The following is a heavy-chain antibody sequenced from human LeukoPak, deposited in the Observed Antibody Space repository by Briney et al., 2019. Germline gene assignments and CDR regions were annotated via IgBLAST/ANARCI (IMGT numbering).Heavy chain of an antibody. V-gene: IGHV3-23*01. D-gene: IGHD3-10*01. CDR3: AKDRPTYYYGSGSYYSGKYNWFDP. J-gene: IGHJ5*02. Sequence: GGSLRLSCAASGFTFSSYAMSWVRQAPGKGLEWVSAISGSGGSTYYADSVKGRSTISRDNSKNTLYLQMNSLRAEDTAVYYCAKDRPTYYYGSGSYYSGKYNWFDPWGQGTLVTVSS. CDR1: GFTFSSYA. CDR2: ISGSGGST.